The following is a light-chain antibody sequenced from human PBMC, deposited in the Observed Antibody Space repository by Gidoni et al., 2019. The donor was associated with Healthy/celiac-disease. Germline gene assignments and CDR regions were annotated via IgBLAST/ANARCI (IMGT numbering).Light chain of an antibody. CDR2: AAS. J-gene: IGKJ4*01. V-gene: IGKV1-39*01. CDR3: QQSYSTPPLT. Sequence: IQMTPSPSSLSASVGDRVTITCQASQSISSYLNWYQHKPGKAPTLLIYAASSLQRGVPSRFIGRGSGTDFTLTISSLQPEDFATYYFQQSYSTPPLTFGGGTKVEIK. CDR1: QSISSY.